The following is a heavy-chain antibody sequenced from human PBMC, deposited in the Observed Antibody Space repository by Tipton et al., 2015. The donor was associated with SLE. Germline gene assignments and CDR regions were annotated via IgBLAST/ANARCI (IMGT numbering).Heavy chain of an antibody. CDR3: ARGGCSGGSCLDY. Sequence: TLSLTCTVSGASINSHYWSWIRQPPGKGLEWIGDINHSGRIDYNPSLMSRVTISEATSKNQFSLTLTSVTAADTGVYYCARGGCSGGSCLDYWGQGTLVTVSS. D-gene: IGHD2-15*01. CDR2: INHSGRI. CDR1: GASINSHY. J-gene: IGHJ4*02. V-gene: IGHV4-34*01.